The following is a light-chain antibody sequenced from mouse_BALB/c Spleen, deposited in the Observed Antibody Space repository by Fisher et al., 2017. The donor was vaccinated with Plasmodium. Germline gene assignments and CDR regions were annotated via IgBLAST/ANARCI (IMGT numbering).Light chain of an antibody. J-gene: IGKJ1*01. Sequence: VLTQTPLTLSVTIGQPASIPCKSSQSLLNSDGPKYLSWLLQRPGQSPKRLIYLVSKLDSGVPDRFTGSGSGTDFTLKISRVEAEDLGIYYCWQGTHSWTFGGGTNLESK. CDR2: LVS. CDR1: QSLLNSDGPKY. V-gene: IGKV1-135*01. CDR3: WQGTHSWT.